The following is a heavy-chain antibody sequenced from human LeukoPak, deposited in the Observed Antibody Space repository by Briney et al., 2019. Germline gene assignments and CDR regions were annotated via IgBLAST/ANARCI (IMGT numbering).Heavy chain of an antibody. CDR3: ARHLLWFGELSGGFDY. V-gene: IGHV3-23*01. D-gene: IGHD3-10*01. J-gene: IGHJ4*02. CDR1: GFTFDDYG. Sequence: PGGSLRLSCAASGFTFDDYGLSWVRQAPGKGLEWVSGISSSGGSTYYADSVKGRFTISRDNSRNTLYLQMNSLRAEDTAVYYCARHLLWFGELSGGFDYWGQGTLVTVSS. CDR2: ISSSGGST.